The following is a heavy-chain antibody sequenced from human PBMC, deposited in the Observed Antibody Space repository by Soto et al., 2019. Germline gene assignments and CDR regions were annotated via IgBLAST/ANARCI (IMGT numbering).Heavy chain of an antibody. CDR3: ARGFFGVVRAFDI. V-gene: IGHV4-4*02. J-gene: IGHJ3*02. CDR1: SGSISSSNW. CDR2: IYHSGST. D-gene: IGHD3-3*01. Sequence: SETLSLTCAVSSGSISSSNWWSWVRQPPGKGLEWIGEIYHSGSTNYNPSLKSRVNISVDKSKNQFSLKLTSVTAADTAVYYCARGFFGVVRAFDIWGQGTMVTVSS.